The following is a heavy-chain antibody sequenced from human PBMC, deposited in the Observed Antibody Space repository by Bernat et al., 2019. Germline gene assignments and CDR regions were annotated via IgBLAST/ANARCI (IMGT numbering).Heavy chain of an antibody. CDR3: ARARGYCTGGVCDHDGFDI. CDR1: GFTFSSYG. J-gene: IGHJ3*02. CDR2: IWYDGSNK. D-gene: IGHD2-8*02. V-gene: IGHV3-33*01. Sequence: QVQLVESGGGVVQPGRSLRLSCAASGFTFSSYGMHWVRQAPGKGLEWVAVIWYDGSNKYYADSVKGRFTISRDNSKNTLYLQMNSLRAEDTAVYYFARARGYCTGGVCDHDGFDIWGQGTLVTVSS.